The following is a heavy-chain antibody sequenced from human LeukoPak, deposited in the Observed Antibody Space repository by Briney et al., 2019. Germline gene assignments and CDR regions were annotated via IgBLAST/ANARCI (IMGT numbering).Heavy chain of an antibody. CDR3: TRTIGYRPVAGLKEKWFDP. V-gene: IGHV1-46*01. CDR1: GYTFTDYY. CDR2: INPLRGIT. Sequence: GASVKVSCKASGYTFTDYYVHWVRQAPGLGLERMGIINPLRGITIYAQKFQGRVTMTSDTSTNTVYMELSSLISEDTAVYYCTRTIGYRPVAGLKEKWFDPWGQGTLVTVSS. J-gene: IGHJ5*02. D-gene: IGHD6-19*01.